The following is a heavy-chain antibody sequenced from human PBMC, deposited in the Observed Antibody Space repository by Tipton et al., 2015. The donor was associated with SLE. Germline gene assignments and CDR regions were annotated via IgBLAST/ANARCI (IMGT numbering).Heavy chain of an antibody. CDR1: GDSISSGTYY. CDR3: AREPRPRGALKGAFDI. Sequence: TLSLTCTVSGDSISSGTYYWSWIRQPAGKGLEWIGRIYTSGSTNYNPSLKSRVTISVDTSKNQFSLKLSSVTAADTAVYYCAREPRPRGALKGAFDIWGQGTMVTVSS. V-gene: IGHV4-61*02. CDR2: IYTSGST. J-gene: IGHJ3*02.